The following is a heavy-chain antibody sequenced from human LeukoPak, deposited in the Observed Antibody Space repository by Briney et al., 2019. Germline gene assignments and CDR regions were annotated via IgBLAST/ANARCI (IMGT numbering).Heavy chain of an antibody. D-gene: IGHD2-15*01. V-gene: IGHV3-53*01. CDR1: GFTVSSNY. CDR3: ARDSLYCSGGSCYNWGANWFDP. CDR2: LNSGGST. Sequence: GGSLRLSCAASGFTVSSNYMSWVRQAPGKGLEWVSVLNSGGSTYYADSVKGRFTISRDNSKNTLYLQMNSLRAEDTAVYYCARDSLYCSGGSCYNWGANWFDPWGQGTLVTVSS. J-gene: IGHJ5*02.